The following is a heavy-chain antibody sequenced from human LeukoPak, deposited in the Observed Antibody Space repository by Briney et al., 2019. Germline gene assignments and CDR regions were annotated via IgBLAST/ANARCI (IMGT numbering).Heavy chain of an antibody. J-gene: IGHJ4*02. CDR2: IKGDGSST. CDR1: GFTFSTYW. CDR3: TSLGGLDY. V-gene: IGHV3-74*01. Sequence: GGSLRLSCAASGFTFSTYWMHWVRQAPGKGLVWVARIKGDGSSTIYADSVKGRFTISRDNAKNTLYLQMDSLRAEDTAVYYCTSLGGLDYWGQGTLVTVSS. D-gene: IGHD1-26*01.